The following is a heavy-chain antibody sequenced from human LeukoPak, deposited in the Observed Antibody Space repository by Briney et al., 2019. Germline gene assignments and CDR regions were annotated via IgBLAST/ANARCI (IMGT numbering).Heavy chain of an antibody. CDR3: AREDIAAAATGWFDP. CDR2: IYYSGST. J-gene: IGHJ5*02. V-gene: IGHV4-59*01. CDR1: GGSISSYY. Sequence: VKPSETLSLTCTVSGGSISSYYWSWIRQPPGKGLEWIGYIYYSGSTNYNPSLKSRVTISVDTSKNQFSLKLSSVTAADTAMYYCAREDIAAAATGWFDPWGQGTLVTVSS. D-gene: IGHD6-13*01.